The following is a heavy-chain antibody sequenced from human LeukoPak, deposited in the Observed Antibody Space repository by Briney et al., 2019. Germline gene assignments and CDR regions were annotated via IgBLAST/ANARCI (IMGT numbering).Heavy chain of an antibody. D-gene: IGHD4-17*01. V-gene: IGHV4-39*07. CDR3: AREETTADY. Sequence: SETLTLTCTVSGGSISSSSYYWGWIRQPPGKGLEWIGSIYYSGNTYYNPSLKRRVSISVDTSKNQFSLKLSSVTAADTAVYYCAREETTADYWGQGTLVTVSS. CDR1: GGSISSSSYY. J-gene: IGHJ4*02. CDR2: IYYSGNT.